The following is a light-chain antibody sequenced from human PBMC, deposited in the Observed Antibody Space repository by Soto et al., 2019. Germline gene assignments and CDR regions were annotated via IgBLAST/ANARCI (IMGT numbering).Light chain of an antibody. J-gene: IGLJ1*01. V-gene: IGLV2-14*01. Sequence: QALRSEPASVSGSPGQSITISCTGTSSDVGGYNSVSWYRQDPGKAPKLMIYDVTNRPSGVSNRFSGSKSGNTASLTISGLQAEDEADYYCSSFTSSITYVFGTGTKVTVL. CDR1: SSDVGGYNS. CDR2: DVT. CDR3: SSFTSSITYV.